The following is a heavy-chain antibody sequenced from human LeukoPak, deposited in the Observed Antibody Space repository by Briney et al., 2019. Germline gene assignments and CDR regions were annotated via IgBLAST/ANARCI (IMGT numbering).Heavy chain of an antibody. CDR3: ARNLGYCSGGSCFSAFDY. Sequence: SQTLSLTCAISGDIFSNNNAAWNWIRQSPSRGLEWLVRTSYRSKWYNDYAVSVKSRITINPDTSKNQFSLQLSSVTPEDTAVYYCARNLGYCSGGSCFSAFDYWGQGTLVTVSS. CDR2: TSYRSKWYN. J-gene: IGHJ4*02. CDR1: GDIFSNNNAA. D-gene: IGHD2-15*01. V-gene: IGHV6-1*01.